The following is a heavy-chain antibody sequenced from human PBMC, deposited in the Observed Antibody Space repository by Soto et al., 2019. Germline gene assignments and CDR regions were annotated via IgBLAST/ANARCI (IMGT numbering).Heavy chain of an antibody. CDR2: ISYDGGNN. Sequence: QVQLVESGGGVVQPGGSLRLSCVASGFTLSGYALHWVRQAPGKGPEWVTVISYDGGNNIYADSVKGRFTISRDNSKNSMYLQKNRLSAENTAVYYCARALYCSARYVREATWYFDLWGRGTLVTVSS. CDR3: ARALYCSARYVREATWYFDL. D-gene: IGHD2-15*01. J-gene: IGHJ2*01. V-gene: IGHV3-30*04. CDR1: GFTLSGYA.